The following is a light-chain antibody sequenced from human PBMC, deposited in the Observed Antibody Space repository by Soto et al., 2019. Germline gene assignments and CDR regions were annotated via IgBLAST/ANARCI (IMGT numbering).Light chain of an antibody. V-gene: IGLV2-14*01. CDR3: AAWDNSLSGRV. Sequence: QSALTQPASVSGSPGQSITISCTGTSSDIGDYTHVSWYQQHPGKAPKLIIYEVSDRPSGVSNRFSGSKSGNTASLTISGLQTEDEADYYCAAWDNSLSGRVFGGGTKLTVL. CDR1: SSDIGDYTH. J-gene: IGLJ3*02. CDR2: EVS.